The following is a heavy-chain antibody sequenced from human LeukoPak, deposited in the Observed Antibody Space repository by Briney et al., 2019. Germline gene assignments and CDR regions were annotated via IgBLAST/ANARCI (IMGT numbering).Heavy chain of an antibody. V-gene: IGHV3-33*01. CDR1: GFTFSSYG. CDR2: IWYDGSNK. Sequence: GGSLRLSCAASGFTFSSYGMHWVRQAPGKGLEWVAVIWYDGSNKYYADSVKGRFTISRDNSKNTLYLQMNSLRAEDTAVYYCARSRYFDWLSLYYFDYWGQGTLVTVSS. J-gene: IGHJ4*02. D-gene: IGHD3-9*01. CDR3: ARSRYFDWLSLYYFDY.